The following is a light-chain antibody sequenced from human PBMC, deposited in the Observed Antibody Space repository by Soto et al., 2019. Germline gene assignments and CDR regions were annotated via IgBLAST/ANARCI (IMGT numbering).Light chain of an antibody. Sequence: DIQMTQSPSTLSVSVGDRVTVTCRASQTIDDWLAWYQQKPGRAPKLLIYRASNLQSGVPSRFSGSGSGTDFILTISSLQPDDLATYYCQQSKCLITFGGGTRVEIK. CDR3: QQSKCLIT. CDR2: RAS. J-gene: IGKJ4*01. CDR1: QTIDDW. V-gene: IGKV1-5*03.